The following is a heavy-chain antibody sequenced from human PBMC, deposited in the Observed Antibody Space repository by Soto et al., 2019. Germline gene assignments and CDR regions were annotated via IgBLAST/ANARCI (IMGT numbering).Heavy chain of an antibody. CDR3: AREGTYCGGDCYSDY. Sequence: ASVKVSCKASGYTFTSYGISWVRQAPGQGLEWMGWISAYNGNTNYAQKLQGRVTMTTDTSTSTAYMELRSLRSDDTAVYYCAREGTYCGGDCYSDYWAQGTLVTVSS. V-gene: IGHV1-18*04. J-gene: IGHJ4*02. CDR2: ISAYNGNT. CDR1: GYTFTSYG. D-gene: IGHD2-21*02.